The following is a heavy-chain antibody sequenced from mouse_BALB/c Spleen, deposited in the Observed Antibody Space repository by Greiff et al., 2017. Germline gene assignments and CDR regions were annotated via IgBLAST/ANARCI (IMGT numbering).Heavy chain of an antibody. Sequence: QVQLQQPGAELVKPGASVKLSCKASGYTFTSYWMHWVKQRPGQGLEWIGEIDPSDSYTNYNQKFKGKATLTVDKSSSTAYMQLSSLTSEDSAVYYCASSPYYAYAMDYWGQGTSVTVSS. CDR1: GYTFTSYW. CDR2: IDPSDSYT. D-gene: IGHD1-1*02. V-gene: IGHV1-69*02. CDR3: ASSPYYAYAMDY. J-gene: IGHJ4*01.